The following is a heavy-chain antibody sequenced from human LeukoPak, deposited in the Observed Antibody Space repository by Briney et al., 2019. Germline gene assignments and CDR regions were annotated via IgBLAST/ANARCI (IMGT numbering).Heavy chain of an antibody. D-gene: IGHD6-13*01. V-gene: IGHV3-7*01. CDR2: IKQDGSEK. Sequence: GGSLRLSCAASGFTFSSYWMSWVRQAPGKGLEWVANIKQDGSEKYYVDSVKGRFTISRDNAKSSLYLQMNSLRADGTAVYYCARGYSSSLYWGQGTLVTVSS. CDR1: GFTFSSYW. CDR3: ARGYSSSLY. J-gene: IGHJ4*02.